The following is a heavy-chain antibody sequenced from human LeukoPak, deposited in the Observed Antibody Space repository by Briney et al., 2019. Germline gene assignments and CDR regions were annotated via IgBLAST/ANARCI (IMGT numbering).Heavy chain of an antibody. CDR2: INPNSGGT. D-gene: IGHD1-7*01. CDR3: ARDLTSDITGTTVGFDP. J-gene: IGHJ5*02. CDR1: GYTSTGYY. Sequence: ASVKVSCKAYGYTSTGYYMHWVRQAPGQGLEWMGWINPNSGGTNDAQKFQGRVTMTRDTSISTAYMELSRLRSDDTAVYYCARDLTSDITGTTVGFDPWGQGTLVTVSS. V-gene: IGHV1-2*02.